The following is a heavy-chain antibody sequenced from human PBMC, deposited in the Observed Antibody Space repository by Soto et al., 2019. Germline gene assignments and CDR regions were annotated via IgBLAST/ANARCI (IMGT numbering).Heavy chain of an antibody. Sequence: ASETLSLTCTVSGGSIGSGGYYWSWVRQHPVKGLEWIGYIHYSGSTNYNPALNSLVTISVDTSKNQFSLKLSSVTAADTAVYYCARDFRYSSSTGGWFDPWGQGTLVTVSS. CDR2: IHYSGST. CDR1: GGSIGSGGYY. J-gene: IGHJ5*02. CDR3: ARDFRYSSSTGGWFDP. D-gene: IGHD6-6*01. V-gene: IGHV4-61*08.